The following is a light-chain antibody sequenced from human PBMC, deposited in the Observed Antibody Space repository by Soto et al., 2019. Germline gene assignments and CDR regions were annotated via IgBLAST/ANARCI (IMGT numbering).Light chain of an antibody. CDR2: DAS. CDR1: QSISSW. Sequence: DIQMTQSPSTLSASVGDRVTITCRASQSISSWLAWYQQKPGKAPMLLIYDASSLESGVPSRFSGSGSGTEFTITISSLQPDDFATYYCQQYNSYSYTFGQGTKLEIK. CDR3: QQYNSYSYT. J-gene: IGKJ2*01. V-gene: IGKV1-5*01.